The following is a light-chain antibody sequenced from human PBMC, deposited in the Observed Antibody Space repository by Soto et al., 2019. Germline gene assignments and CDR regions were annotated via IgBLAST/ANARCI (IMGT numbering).Light chain of an antibody. CDR1: QVISSY. CDR2: ATS. CDR3: QQLNSYPLT. Sequence: IQLTQSRSFLSASVGLRFTITCRASQVISSYLAWYQQKKGKAPNLMIYATSILQSGVPSRFSGSGYGTEFNLTISSLQPEDFAAYYCQQLNSYPLTFGGGTKVDIK. J-gene: IGKJ4*01. V-gene: IGKV1-9*01.